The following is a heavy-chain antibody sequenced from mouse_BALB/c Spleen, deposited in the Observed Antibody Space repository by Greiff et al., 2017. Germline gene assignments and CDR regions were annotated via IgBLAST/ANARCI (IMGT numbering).Heavy chain of an antibody. V-gene: IGHV5-4*02. J-gene: IGHJ3*01. CDR2: ISDGGSYT. CDR1: GFTFSDYY. Sequence: EVQRVESGGGLVKPGGSLKLSCAASGFTFSDYYMYWVRQTPEKRLEWVATISDGGSYTYYPDSVKGRFTISRDNAKNNLYLQMSSLKSEDTAMYYCARDEGYDAWFAYWGQGTLVTVSA. D-gene: IGHD2-2*01. CDR3: ARDEGYDAWFAY.